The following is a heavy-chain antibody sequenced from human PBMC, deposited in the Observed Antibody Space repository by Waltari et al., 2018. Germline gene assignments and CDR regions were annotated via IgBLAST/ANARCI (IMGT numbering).Heavy chain of an antibody. J-gene: IGHJ4*02. Sequence: VQLVQSGAEVTKPGASVKVSCKASGYTFPRHATNWVRPAIGQGLDGTGWMNPNSGNTGYAQTFQGRVTITRNTSISTAYVELSSLRSEDMAVYYCARLGPYSSSGYWGQGTLVTVSS. CDR2: MNPNSGNT. D-gene: IGHD6-6*01. V-gene: IGHV1-8*03. CDR1: GYTFPRHA. CDR3: ARLGPYSSSGY.